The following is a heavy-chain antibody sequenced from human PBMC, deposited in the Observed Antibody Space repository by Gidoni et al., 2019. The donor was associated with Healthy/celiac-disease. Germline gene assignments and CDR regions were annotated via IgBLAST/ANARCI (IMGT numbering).Heavy chain of an antibody. CDR1: GVPFSRYA. J-gene: IGHJ3*02. D-gene: IGHD2-2*01. Sequence: EVQLLEPGAGLVQPGGSLRLSCATSGVPFSRYAMSWVRQAPGKGLEWVSAISGSGGSTYYADSVKGRFTISRDNPKNTLYLQMNSLRAEDTAVYYCAKLANYCSSTSCYDIWGQGTMVTVSS. CDR3: AKLANYCSSTSCYDI. V-gene: IGHV3-23*01. CDR2: ISGSGGST.